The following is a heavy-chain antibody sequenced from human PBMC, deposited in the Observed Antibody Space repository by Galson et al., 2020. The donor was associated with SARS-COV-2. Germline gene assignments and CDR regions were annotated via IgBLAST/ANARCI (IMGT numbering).Heavy chain of an antibody. CDR3: ARTDTIEDYYGSGNEPRVDD. CDR2: ISADNDNT. Sequence: ASVKVSCKASGYTFTSYGISWVRQAPGQRLEWMGWISADNDNTKYAQNLQGRVTMTTDTSTATAYMGLRSLRADDTAVFYFARTDTIEDYYGSGNEPRVDDWGQGTLVTVSS. CDR1: GYTFTSYG. J-gene: IGHJ4*02. V-gene: IGHV1-18*01. D-gene: IGHD3-10*01.